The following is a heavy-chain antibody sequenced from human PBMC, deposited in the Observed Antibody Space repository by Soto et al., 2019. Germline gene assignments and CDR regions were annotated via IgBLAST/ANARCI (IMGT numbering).Heavy chain of an antibody. CDR2: IYYSGST. CDR1: GGSISSYY. Sequence: SETLSLTCTVSGGSISSYYWSWIRQPPGKGLEWIGYIYYSGSTNYNPSLKSRVTISVDTSKNQFSLKLSSVTAADTAVYYCARGYYYGSGKLDYWGQGTLVTVPS. V-gene: IGHV4-59*01. J-gene: IGHJ4*02. CDR3: ARGYYYGSGKLDY. D-gene: IGHD3-10*01.